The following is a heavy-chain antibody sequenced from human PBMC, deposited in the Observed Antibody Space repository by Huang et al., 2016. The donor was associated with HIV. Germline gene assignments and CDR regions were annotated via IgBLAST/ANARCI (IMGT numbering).Heavy chain of an antibody. Sequence: QVQLQESGPGLVKPSETLSLTCTVSGGSIRSYYWSWIRQPAGEGLEWIGRVYNSWTTNYSPPLKSRVTVTVDMSKNQFSLKLTSVTAGDTAVYYCARALGGIRFDSWGQGILVTVSS. D-gene: IGHD2-15*01. CDR3: ARALGGIRFDS. CDR1: GGSIRSYY. CDR2: VYNSWTT. V-gene: IGHV4-4*07. J-gene: IGHJ4*02.